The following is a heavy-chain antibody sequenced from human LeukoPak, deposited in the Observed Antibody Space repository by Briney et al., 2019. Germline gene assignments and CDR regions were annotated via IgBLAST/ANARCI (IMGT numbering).Heavy chain of an antibody. CDR1: GDSVSSNSAA. J-gene: IGHJ6*02. D-gene: IGHD6-6*01. Sequence: SQTLSLTCAISGDSVSSNSAAWNWIRQSPSRGLEWLGRTYYRSKWYNDYAVSVKSRITINPDTSKNQFSPQLNSVTPEDTAVYYCARDRGSSWSLYYYGMDVWGQGTTVTVSS. CDR2: TYYRSKWYN. V-gene: IGHV6-1*01. CDR3: ARDRGSSWSLYYYGMDV.